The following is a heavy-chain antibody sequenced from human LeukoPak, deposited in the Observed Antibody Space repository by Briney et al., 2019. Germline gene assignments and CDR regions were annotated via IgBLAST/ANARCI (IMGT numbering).Heavy chain of an antibody. D-gene: IGHD2-2*01. CDR1: GDSVSANNAA. CDR3: ARRLTQYDCFDP. V-gene: IGHV6-1*01. CDR2: TYYRSSWYN. Sequence: SQTLSLTCAISGDSVSANNAAWNWIRQSPSRGLEWLGRTYYRSSWYNDYAVSVRGRITVNPDTSKNQFSLHLNSVTPEDTAVYYCARRLTQYDCFDPWGQGILVTVSS. J-gene: IGHJ5*02.